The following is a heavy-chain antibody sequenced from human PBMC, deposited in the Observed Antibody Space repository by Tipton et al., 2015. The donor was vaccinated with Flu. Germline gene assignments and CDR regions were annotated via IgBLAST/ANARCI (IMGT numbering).Heavy chain of an antibody. CDR1: DGSMSSFY. Sequence: LSLTCTVSDGSMSSFYWTWIRQPAGKGLEWIGRMYVSGSTKYNPSLKSRVTMSVDTSKNQFSLKLSSVTAADTAVYYCARGSGSGTDVTFYFWGQGTLVTVSS. D-gene: IGHD3-10*01. V-gene: IGHV4-4*07. J-gene: IGHJ4*02. CDR3: ARGSGSGTDVTFYF. CDR2: MYVSGST.